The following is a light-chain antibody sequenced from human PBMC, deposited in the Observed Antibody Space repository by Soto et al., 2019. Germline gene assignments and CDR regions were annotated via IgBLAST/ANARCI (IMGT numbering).Light chain of an antibody. Sequence: QSVLTQPASVSGSPGQSITISCTGASSDVGGYDLVSWYQQHPGKAPKLMIYEVSARPSGISNRFSASKSGDTASLTISRLQAEDEAHYYCCSYAGINTFVCGGGTQLTVL. J-gene: IGLJ3*02. CDR2: EVS. V-gene: IGLV2-23*02. CDR1: SSDVGGYDL. CDR3: CSYAGINTFV.